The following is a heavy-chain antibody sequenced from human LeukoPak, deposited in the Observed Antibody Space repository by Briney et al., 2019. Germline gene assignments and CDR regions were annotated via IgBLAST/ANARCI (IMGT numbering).Heavy chain of an antibody. V-gene: IGHV4-30-2*01. CDR1: GGSITSAGYS. CDR3: ASSRYYYDSSGYYLAY. Sequence: PSETLSLTCAVSGGSITSAGYSWTWIRQLPGKGLEWIGYIYHSGSTSYNPSLKSRVTISVDTSKNQFSLKLSSVTAADTAVYYCASSRYYYDSSGYYLAYWGQGTLVTVSS. J-gene: IGHJ4*02. CDR2: IYHSGST. D-gene: IGHD3-22*01.